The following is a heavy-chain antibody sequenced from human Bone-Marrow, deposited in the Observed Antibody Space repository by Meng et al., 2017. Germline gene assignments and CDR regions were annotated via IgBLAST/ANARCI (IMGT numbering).Heavy chain of an antibody. CDR3: ARGGSPGYGDYDY. D-gene: IGHD4-17*01. Sequence: QVQLVQSGAGGKKPGSSVKVSCKASGGTFSSYAISWVRQAPGQGLEWVGGIIPIFGTANYAQKFQGRVTITADKSTSTAYMELSSLRSEDTAVYYCARGGSPGYGDYDYWGQGTLVTVSS. J-gene: IGHJ4*02. V-gene: IGHV1-69*06. CDR2: IIPIFGTA. CDR1: GGTFSSYA.